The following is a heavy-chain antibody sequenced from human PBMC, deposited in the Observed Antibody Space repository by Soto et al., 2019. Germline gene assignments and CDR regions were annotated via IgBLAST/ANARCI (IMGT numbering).Heavy chain of an antibody. J-gene: IGHJ6*02. D-gene: IGHD6-19*01. V-gene: IGHV3-33*01. CDR1: GFTFSSYG. Sequence: QVQLVESGGGVVQPGRSLRLSCAASGFTFSSYGMHWVRQAPGKGLEWVAVIWYDGSNKYYADSVKGRFTISRDNSKNTLYLQMNSLRAEDTAVYYCARGRAVAGTNDYYGMDVWGQGTTVTVSS. CDR3: ARGRAVAGTNDYYGMDV. CDR2: IWYDGSNK.